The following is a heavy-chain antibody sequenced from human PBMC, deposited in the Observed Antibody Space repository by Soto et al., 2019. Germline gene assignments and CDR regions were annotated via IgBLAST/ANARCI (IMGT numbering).Heavy chain of an antibody. CDR2: IKKDGSEK. CDR3: AGGSVWLIDY. CDR1: GFTFSSYW. Sequence: EVQLAESGGGLVQPGGSLRLSCEASGFTFSSYWMNWVRQAPGKGLEWVAIIKKDGSEKYYVDSVKGRFTISRDNAKNSLYLQMNDLRAEVTAGYYCAGGSVWLIDYWCRGTLVTVSS. J-gene: IGHJ4*02. V-gene: IGHV3-7*03. D-gene: IGHD6-19*01.